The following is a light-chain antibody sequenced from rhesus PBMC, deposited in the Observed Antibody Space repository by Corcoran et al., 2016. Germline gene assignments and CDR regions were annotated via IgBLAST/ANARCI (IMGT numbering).Light chain of an antibody. Sequence: DIQMTQSPSSLSASVGDRVTITCRSSQGISSSLAWYQQKQGKAPKLLIYQASILQSGVPSRFSGSGSGTDFTLIISSLQPEDFATYYGQQRNNYPVTFGGGTKVEI. V-gene: IGKV1-25*01. CDR3: QQRNNYPVT. CDR2: QAS. CDR1: QGISSS. J-gene: IGKJ4*01.